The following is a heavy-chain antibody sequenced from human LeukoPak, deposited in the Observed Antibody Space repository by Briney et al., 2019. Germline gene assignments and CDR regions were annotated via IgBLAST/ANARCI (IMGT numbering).Heavy chain of an antibody. CDR3: ARAPPSSGSYYRLHSWFDA. V-gene: IGHV1-2*06. J-gene: IGHJ5*02. Sequence: GASVKVSCKASGYTFTDYYMHWVRQAPGQGLEWMGRINPNSGGTNYAQKFQGRVTITRDTTISTAYMELSSLRSDDTAFYYCARAPPSSGSYYRLHSWFDAWGQGTLVTASS. CDR2: INPNSGGT. CDR1: GYTFTDYY. D-gene: IGHD3-10*01.